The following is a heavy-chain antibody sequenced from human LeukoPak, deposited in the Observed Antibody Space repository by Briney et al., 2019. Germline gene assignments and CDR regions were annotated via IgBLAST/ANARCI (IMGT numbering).Heavy chain of an antibody. CDR3: AKVRNRTRVADIVVVPAAIIYFDY. CDR2: ISGSGAST. D-gene: IGHD2-2*01. Sequence: PGGSLRLSCAASGFTFSSYAMSWVRQAPGKALEWVSAISGSGASTYYADSVKGRFTISRDNSKNTLYLQMNSLRAEDTAVYYCAKVRNRTRVADIVVVPAAIIYFDYWGQGTLVTVSS. J-gene: IGHJ4*02. CDR1: GFTFSSYA. V-gene: IGHV3-23*01.